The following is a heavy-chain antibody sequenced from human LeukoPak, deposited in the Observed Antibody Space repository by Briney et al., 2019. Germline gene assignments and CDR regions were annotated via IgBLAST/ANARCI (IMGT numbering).Heavy chain of an antibody. Sequence: ASVKVSCKASGGTFSSYAISWVRQAPGQGLEWMGGIIPIFGTANYAQKFQGRVPITADESTSTAYMELSSLRSEDTAVYYCARAGSSGSFSPHHDAFDIWGQGTMVTVSS. J-gene: IGHJ3*02. CDR3: ARAGSSGSFSPHHDAFDI. CDR2: IIPIFGTA. D-gene: IGHD1-26*01. V-gene: IGHV1-69*13. CDR1: GGTFSSYA.